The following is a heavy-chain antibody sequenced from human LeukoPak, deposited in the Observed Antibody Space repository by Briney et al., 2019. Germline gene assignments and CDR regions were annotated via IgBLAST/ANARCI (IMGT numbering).Heavy chain of an antibody. Sequence: EASVKVSCKASGYTFTNYAVHWVRQAPGQRLEWMGWINAGNGKTNYSQRFQGRVTLTRDTSASTVYMELRSLRSEDTAVYYCARDVVRLEYYYYGMDVWGQGTTVTVSS. CDR2: INAGNGKT. CDR1: GYTFTNYA. V-gene: IGHV1-3*01. CDR3: ARDVVRLEYYYYGMDV. D-gene: IGHD3-10*01. J-gene: IGHJ6*02.